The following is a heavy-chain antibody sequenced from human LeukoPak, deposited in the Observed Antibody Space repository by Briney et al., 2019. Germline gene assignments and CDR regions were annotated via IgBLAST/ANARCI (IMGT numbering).Heavy chain of an antibody. CDR1: GGSISSYY. V-gene: IGHV4-59*08. CDR2: IYYSGST. D-gene: IGHD3-10*01. Sequence: PSETLSLTCTVSGGSISSYYWSWIRQPPGKGLEWIGYIYYSGSTNYNPSLKSRVTISVDTSKNQFSLKLSSVTAADTAVYYCARGGERVRGAIDCWGQGTLVTVSS. CDR3: ARGGERVRGAIDC. J-gene: IGHJ4*02.